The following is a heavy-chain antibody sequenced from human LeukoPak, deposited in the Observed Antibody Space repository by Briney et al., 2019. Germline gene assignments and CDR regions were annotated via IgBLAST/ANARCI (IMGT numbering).Heavy chain of an antibody. CDR2: INHFGST. D-gene: IGHD6-19*01. CDR3: ARGAVAYYYFGY. Sequence: SETLSLTCAVYGGSFIGYYWSWIRQPPGKGLEWIGEINHFGSTNYNPSLKSRVTISVDTSKNQFSLKLSSVTAADTAVYYCARGAVAYYYFGYWGQGTLVTVSS. CDR1: GGSFIGYY. J-gene: IGHJ4*02. V-gene: IGHV4-34*01.